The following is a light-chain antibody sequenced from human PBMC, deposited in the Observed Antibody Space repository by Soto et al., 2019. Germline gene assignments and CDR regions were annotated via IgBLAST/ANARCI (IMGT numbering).Light chain of an antibody. J-gene: IGLJ2*01. V-gene: IGLV1-44*01. CDR3: SSYAGSNNLGV. Sequence: QLVLTQPPSASGTPGQRVTISCSGSSSNIGSNTVSWYQQLPGTAPKLLIYSNDQRPSGVPDRFSGSKSGTSASLAISGLQSEDETDYYCSSYAGSNNLGVFGGGTKLTVL. CDR1: SSNIGSNT. CDR2: SND.